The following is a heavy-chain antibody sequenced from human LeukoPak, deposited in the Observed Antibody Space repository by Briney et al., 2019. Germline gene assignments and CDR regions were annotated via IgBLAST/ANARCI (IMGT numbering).Heavy chain of an antibody. Sequence: SETLSLTCTVSGGSISSYYWSWIRQPPGKGLEWIGYIYYSGSTNYSPSLKSRVTISVDTSKNQFSLKLSSVTAADTAVYYCARVGVQQYYDSSGTPPGAFDIWGQGTMVTVSS. J-gene: IGHJ3*02. V-gene: IGHV4-59*01. CDR1: GGSISSYY. D-gene: IGHD3-22*01. CDR3: ARVGVQQYYDSSGTPPGAFDI. CDR2: IYYSGST.